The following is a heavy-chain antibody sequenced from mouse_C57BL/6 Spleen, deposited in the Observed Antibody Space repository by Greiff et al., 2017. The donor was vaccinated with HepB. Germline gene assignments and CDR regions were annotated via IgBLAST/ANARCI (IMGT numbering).Heavy chain of an antibody. CDR2: IYPGDGDT. D-gene: IGHD1-1*01. J-gene: IGHJ3*01. CDR3: ASPHYYGTTY. Sequence: VQLQQSGPELVKPGASVKISCKASGYAFSSSWMNWVKQRPGKGLEWIGRIYPGDGDTNYNGKFKGKATLTADKSSSTAYMQLSSLTSEDSAVYFCASPHYYGTTYWGQGTLVTVSA. V-gene: IGHV1-82*01. CDR1: GYAFSSSW.